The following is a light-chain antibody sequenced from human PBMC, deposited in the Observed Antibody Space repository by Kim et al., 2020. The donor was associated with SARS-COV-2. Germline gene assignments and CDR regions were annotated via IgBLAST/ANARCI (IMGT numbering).Light chain of an antibody. V-gene: IGLV3-1*01. CDR2: QDS. Sequence: VSPGKASRFTCSGDKVGEKCAGCYQQKPGESPVLVIYQDSKRPSGIPERFAGSNSGNTATLTISGTQAMDEADYYCQAWDSSTVVFGGGTQLTVL. J-gene: IGLJ2*01. CDR1: KVGEKC. CDR3: QAWDSSTVV.